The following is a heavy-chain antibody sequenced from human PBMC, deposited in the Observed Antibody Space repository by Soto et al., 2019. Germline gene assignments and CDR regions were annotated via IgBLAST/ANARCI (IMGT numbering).Heavy chain of an antibody. V-gene: IGHV1-18*01. D-gene: IGHD2-2*01. CDR2: ISAYNGNT. Sequence: ASVKVSCKASGYTFTSYGISWVRQAPGQGLEWMGWISAYNGNTNYAQKLQGRVTMTTDTSTSTAYMELRSLRSDDTAVYYCAGGGVDVPAAMREDLDDWGQGPLFTVPS. CDR1: GYTFTSYG. CDR3: AGGGVDVPAAMREDLDD. J-gene: IGHJ4*02.